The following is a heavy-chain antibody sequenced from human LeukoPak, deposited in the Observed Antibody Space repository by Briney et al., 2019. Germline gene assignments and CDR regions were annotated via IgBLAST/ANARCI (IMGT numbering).Heavy chain of an antibody. J-gene: IGHJ6*03. CDR2: IYYSGST. CDR3: ARFPRGFYYDSSGYHYYYMDV. V-gene: IGHV4-59*01. D-gene: IGHD3-22*01. Sequence: PSETLSLTCTVSGGSISGYYWSWIRQPPGKGLEWIGYIYYSGSTNYNPSLKSRVTISVDTSKNQFSLKLGSVTAADTAVYYCARFPRGFYYDSSGYHYYYMDVWGKGTTVTVSS. CDR1: GGSISGYY.